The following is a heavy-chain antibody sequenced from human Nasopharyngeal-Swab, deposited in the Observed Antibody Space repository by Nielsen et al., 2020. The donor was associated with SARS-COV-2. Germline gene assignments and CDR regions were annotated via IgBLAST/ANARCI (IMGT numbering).Heavy chain of an antibody. J-gene: IGHJ4*02. CDR3: ARCLYDSSGYDEILFDY. V-gene: IGHV3-21*01. D-gene: IGHD3-22*01. Sequence: GASLKVSCAASGFTFSSYSMNWVRQAPGKGLEWVSSISSSSSYIYYADSVKGRFTISRDNAKNSLYLQMNSLRAEDTAVYYCARCLYDSSGYDEILFDYWGQGTLVTVSS. CDR1: GFTFSSYS. CDR2: ISSSSSYI.